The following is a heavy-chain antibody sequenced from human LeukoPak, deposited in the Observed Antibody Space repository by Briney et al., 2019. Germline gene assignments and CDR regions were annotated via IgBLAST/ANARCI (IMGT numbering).Heavy chain of an antibody. V-gene: IGHV3-30-3*01. CDR3: ARPHPEDGAGSYFLKT. J-gene: IGHJ5*02. CDR2: ILHDGSNI. D-gene: IGHD3-10*01. Sequence: GGSLRLSCAASGFNFSSYAMHWVRQAPGKGLEWVAVILHDGSNIHYGDSVKGRFTTSRDNSKNTLYLQMNSLRGEDTAVYYCARPHPEDGAGSYFLKTWGQGALVTVSS. CDR1: GFNFSSYA.